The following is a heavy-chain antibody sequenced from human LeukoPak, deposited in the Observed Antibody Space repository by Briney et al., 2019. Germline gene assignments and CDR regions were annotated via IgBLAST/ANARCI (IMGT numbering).Heavy chain of an antibody. Sequence: SETLSLTCAVSGGSISSGGYSWSWIRQPPGKGLEWIGYIYHSGSTYYNPSLKSRVTISVDRSKNQFSLKLSSVTAADTAVYYCARGGRLPFDYWGQGTLVTVSS. CDR1: GGSISSGGYS. V-gene: IGHV4-30-2*01. J-gene: IGHJ4*02. CDR2: IYHSGST. D-gene: IGHD3-10*01. CDR3: ARGGRLPFDY.